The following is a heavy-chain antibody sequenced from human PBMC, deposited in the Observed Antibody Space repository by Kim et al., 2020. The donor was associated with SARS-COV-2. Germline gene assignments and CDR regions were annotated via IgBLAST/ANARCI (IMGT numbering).Heavy chain of an antibody. CDR3: AREPPVYAMSGGDYCMDV. J-gene: IGHJ6*02. D-gene: IGHD2-8*01. V-gene: IGHV1-2*05. CDR1: GYTFTGYY. Sequence: ASVKVSCKASGYTFTGYYMHWVRQAPGQGLEWMGRINPNSGGTNYAQKFQGRVTMTRDTPISTAYMELSRLRSDDTVVYYCAREPPVYAMSGGDYCMDVWGQGTTVTVSS. CDR2: INPNSGGT.